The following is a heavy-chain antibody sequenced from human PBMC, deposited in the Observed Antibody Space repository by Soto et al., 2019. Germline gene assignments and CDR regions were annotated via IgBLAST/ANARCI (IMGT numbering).Heavy chain of an antibody. J-gene: IGHJ4*02. CDR1: GFTVSNNY. V-gene: IGHV3-53*01. CDR3: AKVNVVVVAATFEYEYYFDY. Sequence: PGGSLRLSCVASGFTVSNNYMSWVRQAPGRGLEWVSAISNTGSTYHAGSVKGRSTISRDSSTNTLYLEVNSLRADDTAVYYCAKVNVVVVAATFEYEYYFDYWGQGTLVTVSS. CDR2: ISNTGST. D-gene: IGHD2-15*01.